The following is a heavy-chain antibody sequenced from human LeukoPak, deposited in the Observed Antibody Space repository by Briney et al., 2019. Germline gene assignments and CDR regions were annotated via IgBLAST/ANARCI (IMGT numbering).Heavy chain of an antibody. Sequence: SVKVSCKACGGTFSSYAISWVRQAPGQGLEWVGGIIPIFGTANYAQKFQGRVTITTDESTSTAYMELSSLRSEDTAVYYCASSVGYYYYMDVWGKGTTVTVSS. V-gene: IGHV1-69*05. CDR1: GGTFSSYA. CDR3: ASSVGYYYYMDV. CDR2: IIPIFGTA. J-gene: IGHJ6*03.